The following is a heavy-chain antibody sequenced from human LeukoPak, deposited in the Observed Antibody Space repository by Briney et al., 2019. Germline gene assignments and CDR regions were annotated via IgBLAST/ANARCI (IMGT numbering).Heavy chain of an antibody. CDR2: IKQDGSEK. CDR3: ARVGARSSWYPYYFDY. D-gene: IGHD6-13*01. J-gene: IGHJ4*02. Sequence: GGSLRLSCAASGFTFSSYWMSWVRQAPGKGLEWVANIKQDGSEKYYVDSVKGRFTISRDNAKNSLYLQMNSLRAEDTAVHYCARVGARSSWYPYYFDYWGRGTLVTVSS. V-gene: IGHV3-7*01. CDR1: GFTFSSYW.